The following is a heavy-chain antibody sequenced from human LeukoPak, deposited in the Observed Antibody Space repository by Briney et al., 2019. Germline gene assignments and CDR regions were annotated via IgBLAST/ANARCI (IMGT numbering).Heavy chain of an antibody. Sequence: GASVKVSCKASGYTFTSYGISWVRQAPGQGLEWMGWISAYNGNTNYAQKLQGRVTMTTDTSTSTAYMELRSLRSDDTAVYYCARAGAGRGYSHGHDAFDIWGQGTMVTVSS. CDR1: GYTFTSYG. V-gene: IGHV1-18*01. CDR2: ISAYNGNT. CDR3: ARAGAGRGYSHGHDAFDI. J-gene: IGHJ3*02. D-gene: IGHD5-18*01.